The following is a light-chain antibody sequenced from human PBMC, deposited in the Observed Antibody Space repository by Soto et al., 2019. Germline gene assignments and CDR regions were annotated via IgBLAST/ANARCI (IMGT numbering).Light chain of an antibody. V-gene: IGKV1-5*01. CDR3: QHYNSYPEA. Sequence: IQMTQSPSTLSASVGDRVTITCRASQSISSWLAWYQQKPGKAPKLPIYDASSLESGVPSRFSGSGSGTEFTLTISSLQPDDFAPYYCQHYNSYPEAFGQGTKVDIK. J-gene: IGKJ1*01. CDR2: DAS. CDR1: QSISSW.